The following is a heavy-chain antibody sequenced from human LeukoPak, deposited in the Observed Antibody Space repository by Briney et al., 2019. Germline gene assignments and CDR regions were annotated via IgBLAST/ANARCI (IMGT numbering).Heavy chain of an antibody. CDR2: IKQDGSEK. CDR3: ARRNLLRYFDWLPTSIDY. Sequence: PGGSLRLSCAASGFTFSSYWMSWVRQAPGKGLEWVANIKQDGSEKYYVDSVKGRFTISRDNAKNSLYLEMNSLRAEDTAVYYCARRNLLRYFDWLPTSIDYWGQGTLVTVSS. V-gene: IGHV3-7*01. D-gene: IGHD3-9*01. J-gene: IGHJ4*02. CDR1: GFTFSSYW.